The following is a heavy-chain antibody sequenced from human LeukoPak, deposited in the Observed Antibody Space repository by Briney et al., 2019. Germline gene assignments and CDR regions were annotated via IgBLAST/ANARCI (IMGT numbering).Heavy chain of an antibody. CDR3: VKDAGTA. Sequence: QTGGSLRLSCAASAFRFSSYGMHWVRQAPGKGPEWVAFIRSDSSNQYYADSVKGRFTISRDNSKNTLYLQMNSLRAEDTALYYCVKDAGTAWGQGTLVTVSS. V-gene: IGHV3-30*02. D-gene: IGHD2-8*02. CDR2: IRSDSSNQ. CDR1: AFRFSSYG. J-gene: IGHJ5*02.